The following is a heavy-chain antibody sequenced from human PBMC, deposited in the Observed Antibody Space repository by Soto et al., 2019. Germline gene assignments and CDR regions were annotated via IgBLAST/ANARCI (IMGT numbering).Heavy chain of an antibody. CDR2: ISNSGTTK. CDR3: AGVQLRDSLDY. V-gene: IGHV3-48*03. Sequence: EVRLEESGGTLVQPGGSLRLSCVGSGFTLSSFEVTWVRQAPGKGLEWLSYISNSGTTKHYADSVKGRFTVSRDNAKNSVHLQLNSLRAEDTGIYYCAGVQLRDSLDYGGQGTLVTVSS. J-gene: IGHJ4*02. D-gene: IGHD2-21*02. CDR1: GFTLSSFE.